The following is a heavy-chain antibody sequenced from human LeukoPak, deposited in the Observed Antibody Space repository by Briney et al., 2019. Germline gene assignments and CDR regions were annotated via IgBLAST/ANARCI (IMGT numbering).Heavy chain of an antibody. Sequence: GGSLRLSCAASGFTSSSHGMHWVRQAPGKGLEWVAFIRYDGSNKYYADSVKGRFTISRDNSKNTLYLQMNSLRAEDTAVYYCAKNYRHSSSSLYFDYWGQGTLVTVSS. CDR2: IRYDGSNK. CDR3: AKNYRHSSSSLYFDY. J-gene: IGHJ4*02. V-gene: IGHV3-30*02. CDR1: GFTSSSHG. D-gene: IGHD6-6*01.